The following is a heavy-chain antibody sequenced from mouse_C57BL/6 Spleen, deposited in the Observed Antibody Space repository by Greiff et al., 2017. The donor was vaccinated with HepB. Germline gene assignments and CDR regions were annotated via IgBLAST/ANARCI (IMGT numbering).Heavy chain of an antibody. CDR3: VRHGGPRDV. V-gene: IGHV10-1*01. Sequence: EAGGGLVQPKGSLKLSCAASGFSFNTYAMNWVRQAPGKGLEWVARIRSKSNNYATYYADSVKDRFTISRDDSESMLYLQMNNLKTEDTAMYYCVRHGGPRDVWGTGTTVTVSS. CDR1: GFSFNTYA. CDR2: IRSKSNNYAT. J-gene: IGHJ1*03. D-gene: IGHD1-1*02.